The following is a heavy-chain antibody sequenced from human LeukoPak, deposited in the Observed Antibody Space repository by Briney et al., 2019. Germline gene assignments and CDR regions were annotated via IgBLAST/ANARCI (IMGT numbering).Heavy chain of an antibody. D-gene: IGHD3-9*01. CDR2: IKQDGSEK. J-gene: IGHJ3*02. V-gene: IGHV3-7*01. Sequence: GGSLRLSCAASGFTFSSYWMSWVRQAPGKGLEWVANIKQDGSEKYYVDSVKGRFTISRDNSKNTLYLQMNSLRAEDTAVYYCAKRSMLTLRGAFDIWGQGTMVTVSS. CDR1: GFTFSSYW. CDR3: AKRSMLTLRGAFDI.